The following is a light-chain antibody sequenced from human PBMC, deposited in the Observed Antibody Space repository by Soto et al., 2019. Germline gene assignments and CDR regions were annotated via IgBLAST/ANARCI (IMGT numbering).Light chain of an antibody. CDR2: GAS. J-gene: IGKJ1*01. CDR1: QSVSSSY. V-gene: IGKV3-20*01. Sequence: EMVLTHSAGTVTLSQVERATLYFSASQSVSSSYLAWYKQNPGQAPRLLIYGASSRATGIPDRFSGSGSGTDFTLTISRLEPEELAVDDCQQYGSSPWTGGQGTKVDIK. CDR3: QQYGSSPWT.